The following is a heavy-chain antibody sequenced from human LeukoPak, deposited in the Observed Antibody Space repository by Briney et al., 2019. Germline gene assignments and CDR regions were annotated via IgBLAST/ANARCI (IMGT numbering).Heavy chain of an antibody. D-gene: IGHD3-3*01. Sequence: NPSETLSLTCTVSGGSITNYYWTWIRQPPGKGLEWIGFIYSSGVTSYNPSLKSRVTISVDTSKNQLSPQLTSVTAADTAVYYCVRQGDGFSRDLFDPWGQGTLVTVSS. CDR1: GGSITNYY. CDR2: IYSSGVT. J-gene: IGHJ5*02. V-gene: IGHV4-4*09. CDR3: VRQGDGFSRDLFDP.